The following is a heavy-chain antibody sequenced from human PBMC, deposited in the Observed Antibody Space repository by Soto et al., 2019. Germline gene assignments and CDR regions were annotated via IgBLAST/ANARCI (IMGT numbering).Heavy chain of an antibody. CDR3: ARQIYDSDTGPNFQYYFDS. V-gene: IGHV5-10-1*01. Sequence: PGESLKISCKGSGYGFAGYWVTWVRQKPGKGLEWMGRIDPSDSQTYYSPSFRGHATISVTQSITTVFLQWSSLMASDTAMYYCARQIYDSDTGPNFQYYFDSWGQGTPVTVSS. D-gene: IGHD3-22*01. CDR1: GYGFAGYW. J-gene: IGHJ4*02. CDR2: IDPSDSQT.